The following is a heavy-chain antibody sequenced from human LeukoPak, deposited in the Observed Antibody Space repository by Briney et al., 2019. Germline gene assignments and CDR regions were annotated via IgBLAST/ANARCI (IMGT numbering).Heavy chain of an antibody. D-gene: IGHD5-18*01. Sequence: GRSLRLSCAASGFTFDDYAMHWVRQAPGKGLEWVSSISWNSGSIGYADSVKGRFTISRDNAKNSLYLQMNSLRAEDTALYYCAKDFSYSYAGFDYWGQGTLVTVSS. CDR3: AKDFSYSYAGFDY. CDR1: GFTFDDYA. V-gene: IGHV3-9*01. CDR2: ISWNSGSI. J-gene: IGHJ4*02.